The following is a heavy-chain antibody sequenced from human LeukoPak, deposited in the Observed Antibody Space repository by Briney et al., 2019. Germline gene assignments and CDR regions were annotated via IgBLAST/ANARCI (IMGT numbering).Heavy chain of an antibody. CDR3: ARDNRGKDY. V-gene: IGHV3-48*03. J-gene: IGHJ4*02. D-gene: IGHD7-27*01. Sequence: GGSLRLSCAASGFTFSSYEMNWVRQAPGKGLEWVSYISTSGNTRYYADSVKGRFTISRDNAKNSLHLQMNSLRADDTAFYFCARDNRGKDYWGQGTLVTVSS. CDR2: ISTSGNTR. CDR1: GFTFSSYE.